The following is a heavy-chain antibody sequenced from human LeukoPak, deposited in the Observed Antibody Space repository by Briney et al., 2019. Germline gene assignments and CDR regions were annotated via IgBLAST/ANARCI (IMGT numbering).Heavy chain of an antibody. CDR3: AKDSAPPRYCSSTSCSETPSD. V-gene: IGHV3-30*02. J-gene: IGHJ4*02. CDR2: IRYDGSNK. D-gene: IGHD2-2*01. Sequence: SGGSLRLSCAASGFTFSSYGMHWVRQAPGKGLEWVAFIRYDGSNKYYADSVKGRFTISRDNSKNTLYLQMNSLRAEDTAVYYCAKDSAPPRYCSSTSCSETPSDWGQGTLVTVSS. CDR1: GFTFSSYG.